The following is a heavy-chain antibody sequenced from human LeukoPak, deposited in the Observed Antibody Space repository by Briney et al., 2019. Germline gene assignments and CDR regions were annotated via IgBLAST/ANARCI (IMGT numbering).Heavy chain of an antibody. CDR1: GGSISSSSYY. CDR2: IYYSGST. D-gene: IGHD3-10*01. V-gene: IGHV4-39*01. CDR3: ARAPRVYGSGSYYRFDY. J-gene: IGHJ4*02. Sequence: SETLSLTCTVSGGSISSSSYYGGWIRQPPGKGLEWIGSIYYSGSTYYNPSLKSRVTISVDTSKNQFSLKLSSVTAADTAVYYCARAPRVYGSGSYYRFDYWGQGTLVTVSS.